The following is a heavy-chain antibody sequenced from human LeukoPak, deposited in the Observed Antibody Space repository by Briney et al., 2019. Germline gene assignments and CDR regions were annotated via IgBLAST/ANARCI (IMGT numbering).Heavy chain of an antibody. Sequence: PGGSLRLSCAASGFTFSSYWMHWVRQAPGKGLVWVSHINSDGNRATYADSVKGRFTISRDNAKNTLYLQMNSLRAEDTAVYYCARGLKSPAGVDYWGQGTLVTVSS. V-gene: IGHV3-74*01. CDR2: INSDGNRA. CDR1: GFTFSSYW. J-gene: IGHJ4*02. D-gene: IGHD2-2*01. CDR3: ARGLKSPAGVDY.